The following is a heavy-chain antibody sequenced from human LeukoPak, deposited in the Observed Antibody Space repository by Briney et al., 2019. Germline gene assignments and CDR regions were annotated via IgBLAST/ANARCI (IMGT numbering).Heavy chain of an antibody. CDR2: INQDGSEK. CDR3: ARGTIGAPGTDY. V-gene: IGHV3-7*01. Sequence: GGSLRLSCAASGFTFRSYWMTWVRQVPGKGLEWVANINQDGSEKNYVDSVKGRFTISRDNAKNSLYLQMNSLRAEDTAVYYCARGTIGAPGTDYRGQGTLVTVSS. CDR1: GFTFRSYW. J-gene: IGHJ4*02. D-gene: IGHD6-13*01.